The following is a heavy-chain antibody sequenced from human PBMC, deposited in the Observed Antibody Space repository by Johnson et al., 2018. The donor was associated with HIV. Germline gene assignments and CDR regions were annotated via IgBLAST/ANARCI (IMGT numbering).Heavy chain of an antibody. CDR3: ASGAYSSSLTFDI. CDR2: FYSGGST. Sequence: QMLLVESGGGVVQPGRSLRLSCAASGFTFSTYAMHWVRQAPGKGLEWVSGFYSGGSTYYADSVKGRFIISRDNSKNTLYLQMNSLRVEDTAVYYCASGAYSSSLTFDIWDQGTMVTVSS. D-gene: IGHD6-6*01. CDR1: GFTFSTYA. V-gene: IGHV3-NL1*01. J-gene: IGHJ3*02.